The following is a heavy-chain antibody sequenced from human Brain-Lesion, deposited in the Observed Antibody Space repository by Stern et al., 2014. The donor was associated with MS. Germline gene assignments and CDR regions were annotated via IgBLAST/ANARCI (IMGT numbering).Heavy chain of an antibody. CDR3: ARGRVVPGFQYYATDV. J-gene: IGHJ6*02. CDR2: IFNSGST. V-gene: IGHV4-61*02. D-gene: IGHD2-2*01. CDR1: GGSISSGGYY. Sequence: QLQLQESGPGLVKPSQTLSLSCTVSGGSISSGGYYWSWIRQPAGKGLEWIGRIFNSGSTSYNPSLKSRVTTSIETSKNQVPLRLNSMTAADTAVYYCARGRVVPGFQYYATDVWGQGTTVIVSS.